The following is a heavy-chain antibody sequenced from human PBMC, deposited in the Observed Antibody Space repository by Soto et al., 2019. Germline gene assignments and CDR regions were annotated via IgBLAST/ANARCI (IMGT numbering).Heavy chain of an antibody. CDR1: GFIYSDYY. J-gene: IGHJ6*02. Sequence: WGPLRLSCAASGFIYSDYYMSWVRQNPGKGLEWVSYISTRSTYTNYADSVKGRFTISRDNAKNSLYLQMDSLRVEDTAVYYCARDLAWKRGKVGRYYYGMDVWGQGT. CDR2: ISTRSTYT. V-gene: IGHV3-11*06. CDR3: ARDLAWKRGKVGRYYYGMDV. D-gene: IGHD1-1*01.